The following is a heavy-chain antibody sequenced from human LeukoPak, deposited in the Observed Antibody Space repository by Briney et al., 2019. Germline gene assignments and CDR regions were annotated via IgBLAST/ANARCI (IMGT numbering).Heavy chain of an antibody. V-gene: IGHV3-30*02. D-gene: IGHD1-26*01. CDR2: IRYDGSNK. CDR1: GFTFNSYG. CDR3: AKDSGSYYLEN. J-gene: IGHJ4*02. Sequence: GGSLRLSCAASGFTFNSYGMHWVRDAPGKGLEWVAFIRYDGSNKLYADSVEGRFTISRDNSKNTLYLQMNSLRAEDTAVYYCAKDSGSYYLENWGQGTLVTVSS.